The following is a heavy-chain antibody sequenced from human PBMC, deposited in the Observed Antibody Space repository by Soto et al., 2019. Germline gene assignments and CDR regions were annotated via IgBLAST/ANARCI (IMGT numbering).Heavy chain of an antibody. CDR1: GGSISSSSYY. CDR2: IFYSGTT. Sequence: SETLSLTCTVSGGSISSSSYYWGWIRQPPGKGLEWIGSIFYSGTTYYNPSLKSRVTISVDRSKNQFSLKLSSVTAADTAVYYCAAGGGLPRYYWGQGTLVTVSS. V-gene: IGHV4-39*07. CDR3: AAGGGLPRYY. J-gene: IGHJ4*02. D-gene: IGHD5-12*01.